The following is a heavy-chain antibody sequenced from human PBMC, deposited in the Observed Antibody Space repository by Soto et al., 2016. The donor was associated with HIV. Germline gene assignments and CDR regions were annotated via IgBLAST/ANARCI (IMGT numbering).Heavy chain of an antibody. D-gene: IGHD3-10*01. Sequence: EVQLVESGGGLVKPGGSLRLSCAASGFTFSSYSMNWVRQAPGKGLEWVSSISSSSSYIYYADSVKGRFTISRDNAKNSLYLQMNSLRAEDTAVYYCAREGAMVRDLVLGFVGMESGAKGPRSPSP. J-gene: IGHJ6*02. V-gene: IGHV3-21*01. CDR3: AREGAMVRDLVLGFVGMES. CDR1: GFTFSSYS. CDR2: ISSSSSYI.